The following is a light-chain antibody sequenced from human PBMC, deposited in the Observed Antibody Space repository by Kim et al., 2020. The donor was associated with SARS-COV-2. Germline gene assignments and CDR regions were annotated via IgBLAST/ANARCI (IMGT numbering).Light chain of an antibody. J-gene: IGLJ3*02. Sequence: SYELTQPPSVSVAPGMTATITCGGDHIGSNSVHWYQQRPGQAPVLVIYYDNDRPSGIPERFSGSNSGSTATLAISRVEAGDEADYYCQVWDGGSDLWVFGGGTKLTVL. CDR3: QVWDGGSDLWV. CDR1: HIGSNS. V-gene: IGLV3-21*04. CDR2: YDN.